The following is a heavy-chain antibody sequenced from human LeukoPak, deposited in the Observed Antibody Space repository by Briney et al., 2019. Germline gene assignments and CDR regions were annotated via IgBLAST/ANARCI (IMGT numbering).Heavy chain of an antibody. J-gene: IGHJ5*02. CDR2: IYSSGRT. Sequence: SETLSLTCTVSGGSISSYYWSWIRQPPGKGLECIGYIYSSGRTNYTPSLKSRVTISVDTSKKQLSLKLSSVTAAVTDVYCCARSSYYYDSSGWHWFDPWGQGTLVTVSS. V-gene: IGHV4-59*01. CDR1: GGSISSYY. D-gene: IGHD3-22*01. CDR3: ARSSYYYDSSGWHWFDP.